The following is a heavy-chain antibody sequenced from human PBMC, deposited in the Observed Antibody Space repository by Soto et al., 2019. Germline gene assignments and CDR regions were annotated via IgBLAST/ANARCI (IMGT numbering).Heavy chain of an antibody. Sequence: QVQLQESGPGLVKPSGTLSLTCAVSGGSISTSNWWSWVRQPPGKGLEWIGEVYRTGSTTYNPSLESRLTISVDTSKNQFSLKLTSVTAADTAVYYCARARATIAAAAIFDCWGQGTLVTVSS. CDR1: GGSISTSNW. CDR3: ARARATIAAAAIFDC. D-gene: IGHD6-13*01. J-gene: IGHJ4*02. CDR2: VYRTGST. V-gene: IGHV4-4*02.